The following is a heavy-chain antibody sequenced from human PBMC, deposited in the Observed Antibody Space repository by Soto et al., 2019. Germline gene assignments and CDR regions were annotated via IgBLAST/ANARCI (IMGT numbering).Heavy chain of an antibody. V-gene: IGHV3-23*01. J-gene: IGHJ5*02. CDR3: AKEVDRTYVRDWFDR. CDR1: GFTFSSYA. D-gene: IGHD3-16*01. CDR2: ISGSGGST. Sequence: GVSLGLSCAAYGFTFSSYAMSWVRQAPGKGLEWVSAISGSGGSTYYADSVKGRFTISRDNSKNTLYLQMNSLRAEDTAVYYCAKEVDRTYVRDWFDRWGQGTLVTVSS.